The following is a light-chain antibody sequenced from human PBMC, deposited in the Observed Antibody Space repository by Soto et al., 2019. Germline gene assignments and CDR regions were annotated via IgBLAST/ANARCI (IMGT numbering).Light chain of an antibody. Sequence: QSALTQPASVSGSPGQSITISCTGISADVGTSNFVSWYQHHPGKAPRLILYDVANRPSGVSNRFSGSKSGDTASLTISGLQADDEADYYCSSYTRGPLHVFGTGTKVTVL. CDR1: SADVGTSNF. CDR2: DVA. V-gene: IGLV2-14*03. CDR3: SSYTRGPLHV. J-gene: IGLJ1*01.